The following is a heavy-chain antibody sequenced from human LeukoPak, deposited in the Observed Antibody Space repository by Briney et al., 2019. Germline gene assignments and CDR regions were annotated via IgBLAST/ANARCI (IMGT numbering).Heavy chain of an antibody. Sequence: SETLSLTCAAYGGSFSGYYWSWIRQPPGKGLEWIGEINHSGSTNYNPSLKSRVTISVDTSKNQFSLKLSSVTAADTAVYYCARAHYGDYDYFDYWGQGTLVTVSS. CDR1: GGSFSGYY. CDR2: INHSGST. J-gene: IGHJ4*02. D-gene: IGHD4-17*01. V-gene: IGHV4-34*01. CDR3: ARAHYGDYDYFDY.